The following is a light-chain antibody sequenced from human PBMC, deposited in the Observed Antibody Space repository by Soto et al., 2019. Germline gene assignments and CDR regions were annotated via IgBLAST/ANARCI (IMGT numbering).Light chain of an antibody. CDR3: QQSYSSVMYA. CDR2: AAS. J-gene: IGKJ2*01. CDR1: QSISNH. V-gene: IGKV1-39*01. Sequence: DIQMTQSPSSLSASVGDRVTVTCRASQSISNHLNWYQQKPGKAPKLLIYAASSLQSGVPSRFSGSGSGTDFTLTISSLQPEDFAPYYCQQSYSSVMYAFGQGTKLEIK.